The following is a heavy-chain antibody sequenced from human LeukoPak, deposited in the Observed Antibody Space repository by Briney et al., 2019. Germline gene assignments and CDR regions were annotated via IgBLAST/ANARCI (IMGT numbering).Heavy chain of an antibody. D-gene: IGHD3-9*01. Sequence: SETLSLTCAVYGGSFSGYYWSWIRQPPGKGLEWIGEINHSGSTNYNPSLESRVTISVDTSKNQFSLKLSSVTAADTAVYYCARGKRTGYYKGVAEYFQHWGQGTLVTVSS. CDR1: GGSFSGYY. V-gene: IGHV4-34*01. J-gene: IGHJ1*01. CDR3: ARGKRTGYYKGVAEYFQH. CDR2: INHSGST.